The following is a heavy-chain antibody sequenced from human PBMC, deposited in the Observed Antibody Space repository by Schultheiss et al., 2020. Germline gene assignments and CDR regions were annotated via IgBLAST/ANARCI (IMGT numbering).Heavy chain of an antibody. D-gene: IGHD6-13*01. V-gene: IGHV4-59*01. CDR2: IYHSGST. J-gene: IGHJ4*02. CDR3: ARGGGYSSSWYGSY. Sequence: SQTLSLTCTVSGGSISSYYWSWIRQPPGKGLEWIGYIYHSGSTNYNPSLKSRATISEDTSKNQFFLRLSSVTAADTAVYYCARGGGYSSSWYGSYWGQGTLVTVSS. CDR1: GGSISSYY.